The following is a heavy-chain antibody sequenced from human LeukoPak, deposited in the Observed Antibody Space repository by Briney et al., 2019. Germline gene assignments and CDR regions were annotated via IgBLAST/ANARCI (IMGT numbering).Heavy chain of an antibody. J-gene: IGHJ6*02. CDR1: GFTFSSYA. Sequence: GGSLRLSCAASGFTFSSYAMSWVRQAPGKGLEWVSAISGSGGSTYCADSVKGRFTIPRDNSKNTLYLQMNSLRAEDTAVYYCAKDPVVVPAAIGMDVWGQGTTVTVSS. CDR2: ISGSGGST. CDR3: AKDPVVVPAAIGMDV. D-gene: IGHD2-2*01. V-gene: IGHV3-23*01.